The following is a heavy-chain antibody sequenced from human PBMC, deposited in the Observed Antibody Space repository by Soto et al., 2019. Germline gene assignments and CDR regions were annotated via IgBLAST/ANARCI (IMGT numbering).Heavy chain of an antibody. CDR3: ARGTRGVPAAAIAQTDTPFGYYYYGMNV. CDR1: ADMSSTNQW. CDR2: IYYSGTT. Sequence: PETLRHSYAVSADMSSTNQWCGCSLQPAEKRLEWIGYIYYSGTTNYNPSPKSRVTISVDTSKNQFSLKLSSVTAADTAVYYCARGTRGVPAAAIAQTDTPFGYYYYGMNVRGQGTTVT. V-gene: IGHV4-28*03. D-gene: IGHD2-2*01. J-gene: IGHJ6*02.